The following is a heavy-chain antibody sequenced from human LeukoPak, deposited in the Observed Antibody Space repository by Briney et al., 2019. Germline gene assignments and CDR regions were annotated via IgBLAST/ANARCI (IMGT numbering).Heavy chain of an antibody. J-gene: IGHJ4*02. V-gene: IGHV4-59*01. CDR3: ARGGVAADY. D-gene: IGHD2-8*01. Sequence: SETLSLTCTVSGGSISSYYWSWVRQPPGKGLEWIGYIYYSGSTNYNPSLKSRVTISVDTSKNQFSLKLSSVTAADTAVYYCARGGVAADYWGQGTLVTVSS. CDR2: IYYSGST. CDR1: GGSISSYY.